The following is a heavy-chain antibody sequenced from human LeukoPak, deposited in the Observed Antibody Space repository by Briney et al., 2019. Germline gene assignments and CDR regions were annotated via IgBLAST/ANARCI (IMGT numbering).Heavy chain of an antibody. CDR2: IYSGGST. CDR1: GFTVSNNY. Sequence: GGSLRLSCAAAGFTVSNNYMRWVRQAPGKGLEGVSRIYSGGSTYYADSVKVRFIIARDNSKNSLYLQMNSLRAEDTAVYYCAKDRLSGSYYDGAFDIWGQGTMVTVSS. CDR3: AKDRLSGSYYDGAFDI. V-gene: IGHV3-66*01. D-gene: IGHD1-26*01. J-gene: IGHJ3*02.